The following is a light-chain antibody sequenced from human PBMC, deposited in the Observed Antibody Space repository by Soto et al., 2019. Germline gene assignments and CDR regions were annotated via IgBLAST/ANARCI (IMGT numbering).Light chain of an antibody. Sequence: EIVLTQSPGTLSLSPGEGATLSCRASQSVSSYYLAWYQQKPGQAPRLLIYGASSRATGIPARFSGSGSGTEFTLTISSLQSEDFAVYYCQQYNNWPPITFGQGTRL. J-gene: IGKJ5*01. V-gene: IGKV3D-15*01. CDR2: GAS. CDR3: QQYNNWPPIT. CDR1: QSVSSYY.